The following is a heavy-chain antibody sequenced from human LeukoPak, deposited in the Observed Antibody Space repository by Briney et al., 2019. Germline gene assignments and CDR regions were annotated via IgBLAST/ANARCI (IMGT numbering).Heavy chain of an antibody. J-gene: IGHJ3*02. D-gene: IGHD2-8*01. V-gene: IGHV5-51*01. CDR3: ARVLMVYAPDALDI. CDR2: IYPGDSDT. CDR1: GYSFASYW. Sequence: GESLQISCQGSGYSFASYWIGWVRQMPGKGLEWMGIIYPGDSDTRYSPSFQGQVTISADKSISTAYLQWSSLKASDTAMYYCARVLMVYAPDALDIWGQGTMVTVSS.